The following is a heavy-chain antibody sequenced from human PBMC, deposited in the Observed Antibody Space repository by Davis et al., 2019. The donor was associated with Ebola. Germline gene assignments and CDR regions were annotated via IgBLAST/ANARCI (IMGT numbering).Heavy chain of an antibody. J-gene: IGHJ4*02. V-gene: IGHV3-72*01. D-gene: IGHD3-16*01. Sequence: PGGSLRLSCAASGFTFSDHYMDWVRQAPGKGLEWVGRTRNKANSYTTEYAASVKGRFTISRDDSKNTLYLQMNSLKTEDTAVYYCTTDWRRGSGEDYWGQGTLVTVSS. CDR2: TRNKANSYTT. CDR3: TTDWRRGSGEDY. CDR1: GFTFSDHY.